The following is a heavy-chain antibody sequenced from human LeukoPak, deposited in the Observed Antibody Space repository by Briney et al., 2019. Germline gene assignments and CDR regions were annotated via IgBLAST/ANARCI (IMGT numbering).Heavy chain of an antibody. CDR2: INSDGSST. CDR3: ARDPVPSLPQQIDY. CDR1: GFTFSSYS. D-gene: IGHD2-2*01. J-gene: IGHJ4*02. V-gene: IGHV3-74*01. Sequence: PGGSLRLSCAASGFTFSSYSMNWVRQAPGKGLVWVSRINSDGSSTSYADSVKGRFTISRDNAKNTLYLQMNSLRAEDTAVYYCARDPVPSLPQQIDYWGQGTLVTVSS.